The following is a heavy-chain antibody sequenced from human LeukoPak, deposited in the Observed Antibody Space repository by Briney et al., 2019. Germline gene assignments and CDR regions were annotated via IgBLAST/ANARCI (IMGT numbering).Heavy chain of an antibody. V-gene: IGHV3-7*03. CDR3: AREGYDSSGYCDY. Sequence: GGSLRLSCVASGFTFSSYWMSWVRQAPGKGLEWVANIKQDGSEKYYVDSVKGRFTISRDNAMNSLYLQMNSLRAEDTAVYYCAREGYDSSGYCDYWGQGTLVTVSS. CDR2: IKQDGSEK. CDR1: GFTFSSYW. J-gene: IGHJ4*02. D-gene: IGHD3-22*01.